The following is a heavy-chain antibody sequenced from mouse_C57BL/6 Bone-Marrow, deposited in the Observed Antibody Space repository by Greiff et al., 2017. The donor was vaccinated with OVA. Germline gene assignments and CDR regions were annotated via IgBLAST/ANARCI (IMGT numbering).Heavy chain of an antibody. J-gene: IGHJ1*03. V-gene: IGHV3-6*01. CDR2: ISYDGSN. CDR3: ARGDGAGYFDV. Sequence: EVQLQQSGPGLVKPSQSLSLTCSVTGYSITSGYYWNWIRQFPGNKLEWMGYISYDGSNNYNPSLKNRISITRDTSKNQFFLKLNSVTTEDTATYYCARGDGAGYFDVWGTGTTVTVSS. D-gene: IGHD1-1*01. CDR1: GYSITSGYY.